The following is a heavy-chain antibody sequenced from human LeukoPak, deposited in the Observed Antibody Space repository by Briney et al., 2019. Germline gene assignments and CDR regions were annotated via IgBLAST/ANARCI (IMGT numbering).Heavy chain of an antibody. D-gene: IGHD6-13*01. CDR3: ARDKKVAATSYYYYGMDV. Sequence: SETLSLTRTVSGGSISSYYWSWIRQPPGKGLEWIGYIYYSGSTNYNPSLKSRVTISVDTSKNQFSLKLSSVTAADTAVYYCARDKKVAATSYYYYGMDVWGQGTTVTVSS. CDR1: GGSISSYY. V-gene: IGHV4-59*01. J-gene: IGHJ6*02. CDR2: IYYSGST.